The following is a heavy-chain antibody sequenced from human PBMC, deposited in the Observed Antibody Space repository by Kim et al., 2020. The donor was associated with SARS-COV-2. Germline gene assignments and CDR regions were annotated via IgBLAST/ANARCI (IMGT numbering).Heavy chain of an antibody. Sequence: SVKVSCKASGGTFSSYAISWVRQAPGQGLEWMGGIIPSFGTANYAQKFPGRVTITADESTSTAYMELSSLRSEDTAVYYCARARNTAMVHPTFDYWGQGTLVTVSS. J-gene: IGHJ4*02. CDR3: ARARNTAMVHPTFDY. CDR2: IIPSFGTA. D-gene: IGHD5-18*01. CDR1: GGTFSSYA. V-gene: IGHV1-69*13.